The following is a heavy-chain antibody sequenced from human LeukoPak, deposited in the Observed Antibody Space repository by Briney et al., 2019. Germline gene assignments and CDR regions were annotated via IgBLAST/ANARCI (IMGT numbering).Heavy chain of an antibody. Sequence: GGSLRLSCAPSGFTFSSYGMHWVRHAPGKGLEWVIVIWYDGSNKYYADSVKGRFTISRDNSKNTLYLQINSLRAEDTAVYYCAKERLDYYDSSGERYFQHWGQGTLVTVSS. V-gene: IGHV3-33*06. D-gene: IGHD3-22*01. CDR3: AKERLDYYDSSGERYFQH. CDR1: GFTFSSYG. J-gene: IGHJ1*01. CDR2: IWYDGSNK.